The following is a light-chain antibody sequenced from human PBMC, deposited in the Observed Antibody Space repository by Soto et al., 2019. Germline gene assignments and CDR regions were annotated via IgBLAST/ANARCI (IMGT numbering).Light chain of an antibody. Sequence: EIVLTQSPGTPSLSPGERATLSCRASQSVSSSYLAWYQQKPGQAPRLLIYGASSRATGIPDRFSGSGSGTDFTLTISRLEPEDFVVYYCQQYGSSSWTFGQGTKVEIK. CDR3: QQYGSSSWT. J-gene: IGKJ1*01. CDR1: QSVSSSY. V-gene: IGKV3-20*01. CDR2: GAS.